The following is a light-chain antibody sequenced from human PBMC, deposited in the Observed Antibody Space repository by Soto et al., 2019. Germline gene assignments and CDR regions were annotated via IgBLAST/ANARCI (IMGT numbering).Light chain of an antibody. CDR3: AAWDDSLNAYYV. V-gene: IGLV1-44*01. CDR1: SSNIGSNS. CDR2: SNN. J-gene: IGLJ1*01. Sequence: QSVLTQPPSASETPGQRVTISCSGSSSNIGSNSVNWYQQLPGTAPKLFIYSNNQRPSGVPDRFSGSKSGTSASLAISGLQSEDEADYYCAAWDDSLNAYYVFGTGTKLTVL.